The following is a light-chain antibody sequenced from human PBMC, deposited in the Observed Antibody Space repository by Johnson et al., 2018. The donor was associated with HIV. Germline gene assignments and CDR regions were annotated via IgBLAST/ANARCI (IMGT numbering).Light chain of an antibody. Sequence: QTVLTQPPSVSAAPGQKVTISCSGSSSNIGNNYVSWYQQLPGTAPKLLIYETNKRPSEIPDRFSGSKSGTSATLGITGLQTGDEADYYCGTWDSSLSAGVFGTGTTVTVL. J-gene: IGLJ1*01. CDR1: SSNIGNNY. CDR2: ETN. CDR3: GTWDSSLSAGV. V-gene: IGLV1-51*01.